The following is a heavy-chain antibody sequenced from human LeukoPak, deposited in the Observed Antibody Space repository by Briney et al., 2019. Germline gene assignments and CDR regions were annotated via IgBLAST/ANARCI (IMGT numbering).Heavy chain of an antibody. Sequence: GGSLRLSCAASGFNVNNAWMSWVRQAPGKGLEWVGRIRSKIDGGATDYAAPVKGRFTISRDNSKNTLYLQINSLKIEDTAMYYCYTSITDYWGQGTLVTVSS. CDR2: IRSKIDGGAT. CDR3: YTSITDY. J-gene: IGHJ4*02. V-gene: IGHV3-15*07. CDR1: GFNVNNAW. D-gene: IGHD2-21*01.